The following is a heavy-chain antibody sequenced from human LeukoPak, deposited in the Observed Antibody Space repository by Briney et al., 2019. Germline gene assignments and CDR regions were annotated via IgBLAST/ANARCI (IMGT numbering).Heavy chain of an antibody. CDR3: ARRAYCGGDCTSAYYDYFAMDV. V-gene: IGHV5-51*01. CDR1: GYIFSTYC. CDR2: ICPADSDI. D-gene: IGHD2-21*02. Sequence: AGESLKISCKGSGYIFSTYCIVWVRQMPGKGLEWMGIICPADSDITYSPSFQGQVTISTDKSTSTAYLQWSSLKASDTAMYYCARRAYCGGDCTSAYYDYFAMDVWGQGTTVTVSS. J-gene: IGHJ6*02.